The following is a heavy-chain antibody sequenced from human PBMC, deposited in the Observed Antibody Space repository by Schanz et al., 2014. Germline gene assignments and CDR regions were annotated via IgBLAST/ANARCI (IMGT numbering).Heavy chain of an antibody. D-gene: IGHD3-10*01. Sequence: QVQLVESGGGVVQPGRSLRLSCAASGFTFSSYGMHWVRQAPGKGLEWVAVIWYDGSNKYYADSVKGRFTISRDNSKNTLYLQMNSLRAEDTAVYYCAKGRFGELSAFDIWGQGTMVNGSS. CDR2: IWYDGSNK. CDR1: GFTFSSYG. CDR3: AKGRFGELSAFDI. V-gene: IGHV3-33*06. J-gene: IGHJ3*02.